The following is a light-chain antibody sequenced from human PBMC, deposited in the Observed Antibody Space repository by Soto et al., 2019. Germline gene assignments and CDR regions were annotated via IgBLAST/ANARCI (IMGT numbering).Light chain of an antibody. CDR1: CSDIGSYNL. CDR3: CSYAGSSTWV. CDR2: EGT. J-gene: IGLJ3*02. V-gene: IGLV2-23*01. Sequence: QSALTQPDSVSGSLGQSITISCTGTCSDIGSYNLVSWYQQHPGKAPKLMMYEGTKRPSGASNRFSGSKSGNTASLTISGLQAEDEADYYCCSYAGSSTWVFGGGTKLTVL.